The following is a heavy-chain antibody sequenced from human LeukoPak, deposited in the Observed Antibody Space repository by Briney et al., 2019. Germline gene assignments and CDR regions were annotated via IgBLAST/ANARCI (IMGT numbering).Heavy chain of an antibody. D-gene: IGHD4-17*01. CDR3: ARDLSLGRHDDGEPFDS. Sequence: VASVKVSCKTSGYTFTNHGISWVRQAPGQGLEWMGWISGYNGNTNYVQKFRGRFTMTTDTSTSTAYLQLRSLSSDDTALYYCARDLSLGRHDDGEPFDSWGQGTLVTVSS. J-gene: IGHJ4*02. V-gene: IGHV1-18*01. CDR2: ISGYNGNT. CDR1: GYTFTNHG.